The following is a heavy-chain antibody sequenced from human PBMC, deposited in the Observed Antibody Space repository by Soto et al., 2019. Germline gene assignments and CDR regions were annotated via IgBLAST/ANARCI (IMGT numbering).Heavy chain of an antibody. CDR3: AREEAVAGNKLVDY. D-gene: IGHD6-19*01. Sequence: ASVNVSFKASGYTFTSYAMHWVRQAPGQRLELMGWINAGNGNTKYSQKFQGRVTITRXTXXXXAXMXLXXXXSEXTAVYYCAREEAVAGNKLVDYWGQGTLVTVSS. V-gene: IGHV1-3*01. J-gene: IGHJ4*02. CDR1: GYTFTSYA. CDR2: INAGNGNT.